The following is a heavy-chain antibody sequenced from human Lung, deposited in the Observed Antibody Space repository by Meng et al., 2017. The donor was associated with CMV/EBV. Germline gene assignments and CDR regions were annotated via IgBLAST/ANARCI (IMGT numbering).Heavy chain of an antibody. D-gene: IGHD2-2*01. CDR1: EY. CDR3: ARGLGYCNSASCYSYQYYGMDV. V-gene: IGHV4-34*01. Sequence: EYWTWSRQSPGKGLEWNGEISHRGGTNYNPSLKSRVIISLDTSKNQFSLKLTSLTAAETAFYYCARGLGYCNSASCYSYQYYGMDVWGQGTTVTVSS. CDR2: ISHRGGT. J-gene: IGHJ6*02.